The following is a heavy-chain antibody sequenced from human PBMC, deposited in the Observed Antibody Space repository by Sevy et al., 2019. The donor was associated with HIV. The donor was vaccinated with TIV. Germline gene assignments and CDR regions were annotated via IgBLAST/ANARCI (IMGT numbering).Heavy chain of an antibody. Sequence: GGSLRLSCAASVFTFSTYWMHWARQAPGKGLVWVSRVNSDGSSTIYADSVKGRFTISRDNAKNTLYLQMNSLRAEDTAVYYCARTASMDCFFYYAMDVWGQGTTVTVSS. D-gene: IGHD2-21*02. CDR1: VFTFSTYW. J-gene: IGHJ6*02. CDR2: VNSDGSST. V-gene: IGHV3-74*01. CDR3: ARTASMDCFFYYAMDV.